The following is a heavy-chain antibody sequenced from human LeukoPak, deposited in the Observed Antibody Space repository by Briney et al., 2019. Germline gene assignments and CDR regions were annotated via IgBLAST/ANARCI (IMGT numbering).Heavy chain of an antibody. CDR2: IYHSGSS. D-gene: IGHD1-7*01. CDR1: GGSISGYY. J-gene: IGHJ4*02. Sequence: SETLSLTCTVSGGSISGYYWTWIRQPPGKGLEWIGYIYHSGSSNYNPSLKSRVTISVDTSKNQFSLKLSSVTAADTAVYYCARGMGTTWKIFDYWGQGTLVTVSS. V-gene: IGHV4-59*12. CDR3: ARGMGTTWKIFDY.